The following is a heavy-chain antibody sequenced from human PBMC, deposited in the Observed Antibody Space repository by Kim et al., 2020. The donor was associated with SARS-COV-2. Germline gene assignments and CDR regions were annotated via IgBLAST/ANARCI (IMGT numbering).Heavy chain of an antibody. Sequence: GGSLRLSCAASGFTFSSYAMSWVRQAPGKGLEWVSGISGSGGSTYYADSVKGRFTISRDNSKNTLYLQMNSLRAEDKAVYYCAKAPSWYFDYWGQGNLVTVSS. V-gene: IGHV3-23*01. J-gene: IGHJ4*02. CDR3: AKAPSWYFDY. CDR1: GFTFSSYA. CDR2: ISGSGGST.